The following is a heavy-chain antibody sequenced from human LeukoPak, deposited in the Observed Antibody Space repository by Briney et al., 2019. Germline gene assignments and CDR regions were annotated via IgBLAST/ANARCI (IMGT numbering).Heavy chain of an antibody. CDR1: GGSISSSSYY. J-gene: IGHJ4*02. Sequence: PSETLSLTCTVSGGSISSSSYYWGWIRQPPGKGLEWIGTIYYSGSTYYNPSLKSRVTISVDTSKNQFSLKLSSVTAADTAVYYCARCNAGYSSGWYPVDYWGQGTLVTVSS. CDR3: ARCNAGYSSGWYPVDY. D-gene: IGHD6-19*01. V-gene: IGHV4-39*01. CDR2: IYYSGST.